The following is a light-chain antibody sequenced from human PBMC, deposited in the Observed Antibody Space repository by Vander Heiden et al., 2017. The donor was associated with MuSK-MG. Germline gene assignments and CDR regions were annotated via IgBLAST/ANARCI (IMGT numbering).Light chain of an antibody. CDR1: QSLLHSNVYNY. CDR2: LGS. J-gene: IGKJ3*01. Sequence: EIVLTQSPLSLPFSPGDPASISCRSSQSLLHSNVYNYLDWYRQQPGQSTQRPIDLGSNRGTAVPDRFSGSGSGTDFTLKIRRVEAEDVEVYYCNQALPAANAFGRGTKVDIK. V-gene: IGKV2-28*01. CDR3: NQALPAANA.